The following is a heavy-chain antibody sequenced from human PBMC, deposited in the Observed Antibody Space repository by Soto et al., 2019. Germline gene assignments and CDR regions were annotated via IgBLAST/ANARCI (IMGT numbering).Heavy chain of an antibody. J-gene: IGHJ4*02. CDR3: ARGYDYTFFDY. D-gene: IGHD4-4*01. Sequence: EVQLVESGGGLVQPGGSLSLSCADSGFTFSNYWWNWVRQAPGKGLEWVANIKQDGSEKYYVDSVKGRFTISRDNTKNSLYLQMSSLRAEDTAVYYCARGYDYTFFDYWGQGTLVTVSS. V-gene: IGHV3-7*03. CDR1: GFTFSNYW. CDR2: IKQDGSEK.